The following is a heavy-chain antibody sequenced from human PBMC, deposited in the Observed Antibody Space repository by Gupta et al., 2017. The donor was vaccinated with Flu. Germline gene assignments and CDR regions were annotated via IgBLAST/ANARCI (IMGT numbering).Heavy chain of an antibody. V-gene: IGHV3-15*01. CDR1: GFTFSNAW. CDR2: IKSKTDGETT. J-gene: IGHJ4*02. D-gene: IGHD5-12*01. Sequence: EVQLVESGGGLVEPGGSLRLSCAASGFTFSNAWMIWVRQAPGKGLEWIGRIKSKTDGETTDDAAPMKGRFSISRDDSKNTLYLQTNSLKTEDTAVYYCTTGYSSAWHDGYWGRGTLVTVSS. CDR3: TTGYSSAWHDGY.